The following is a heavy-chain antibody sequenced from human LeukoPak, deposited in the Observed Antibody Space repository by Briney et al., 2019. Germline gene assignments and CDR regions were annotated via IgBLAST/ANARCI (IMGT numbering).Heavy chain of an antibody. CDR1: GFTFSSYA. D-gene: IGHD3-10*01. J-gene: IGHJ4*02. CDR3: ARDRRSYVPYYFDY. CDR2: ISSNGGST. V-gene: IGHV3-64*01. Sequence: PGGSLILSCAASGFTFSSYAMHWVRQAPGKGLEYVSAISSNGGSTYYANSVKGRFTISRDNSKNTLYIQMGSLRAEYMAVYYCARDRRSYVPYYFDYWGQGTLVTVSS.